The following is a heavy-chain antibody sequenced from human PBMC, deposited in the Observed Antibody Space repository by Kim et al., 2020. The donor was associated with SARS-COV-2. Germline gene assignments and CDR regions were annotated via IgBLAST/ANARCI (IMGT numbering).Heavy chain of an antibody. V-gene: IGHV1-69*01. J-gene: IGHJ4*02. Sequence: QKFQGRVTITADESTSTAYMELSSLRSEDTAVYYCARGSGSYYARLYFDYWGQGTLVTVSS. CDR3: ARGSGSYYARLYFDY. D-gene: IGHD1-26*01.